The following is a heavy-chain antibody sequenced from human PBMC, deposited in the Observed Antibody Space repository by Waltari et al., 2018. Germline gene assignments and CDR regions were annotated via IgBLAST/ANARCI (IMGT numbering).Heavy chain of an antibody. CDR2: ISSSGSTI. J-gene: IGHJ4*02. V-gene: IGHV3-48*03. CDR1: GFPFRRYD. D-gene: IGHD4-17*01. Sequence: EVQLVESGGGLVQPGGSLRLPCAASGFPFRRYDMHWVPRAPGKGLEWVSYISSSGSTIYYADSVKGRFTISRDNAKNSLYLQMNSLRAEDTAVYYCARYANYPTTGFDYWGQGTLVTVSS. CDR3: ARYANYPTTGFDY.